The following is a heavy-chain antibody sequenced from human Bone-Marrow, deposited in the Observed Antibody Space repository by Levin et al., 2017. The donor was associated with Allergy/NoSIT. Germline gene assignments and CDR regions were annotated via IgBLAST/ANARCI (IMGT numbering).Heavy chain of an antibody. Sequence: SQTLSLTCAVYGGSFSGYYWSWIRQPPGKGLEWIGEINHSGSTNYNPSLKSRVTISVDTSKNQFSLKLSSVTAADTAVYYCARGSSSVDDIVATINFGDYWGQGTLVTVSS. CDR3: ARGSSSVDDIVATINFGDY. CDR2: INHSGST. D-gene: IGHD5-12*01. J-gene: IGHJ4*02. V-gene: IGHV4-34*01. CDR1: GGSFSGYY.